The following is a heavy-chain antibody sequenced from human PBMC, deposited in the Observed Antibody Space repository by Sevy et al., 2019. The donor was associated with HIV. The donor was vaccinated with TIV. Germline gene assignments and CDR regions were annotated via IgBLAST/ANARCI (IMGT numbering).Heavy chain of an antibody. J-gene: IGHJ4*02. D-gene: IGHD6-19*01. CDR3: AREASGYSSGWTDY. V-gene: IGHV3-33*01. CDR2: IWYDGSNK. Sequence: GGSLRLSCAASEFTFSSYGMHWVRQAPGKGLEWVAVIWYDGSNKYYADSVKGRFTISRDNSKNTLYLQMNSLRAEDTAVYYCAREASGYSSGWTDYWGQGTLVTVSS. CDR1: EFTFSSYG.